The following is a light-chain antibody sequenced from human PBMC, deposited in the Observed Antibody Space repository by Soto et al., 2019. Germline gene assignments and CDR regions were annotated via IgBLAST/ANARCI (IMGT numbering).Light chain of an antibody. V-gene: IGLV1-44*01. CDR3: AAWDDSLNGRHV. CDR2: SDN. J-gene: IGLJ1*01. CDR1: SSNIGSNT. Sequence: QSVLTQLPSASGTPGQRVTISCSGSSSNIGSNTVNWFQQLPGTAPKLLIYSDNQRPSGVPGRFSGSKSGTSASLAISGLQSEDEADYYCAAWDDSLNGRHVFGTGTKVTVL.